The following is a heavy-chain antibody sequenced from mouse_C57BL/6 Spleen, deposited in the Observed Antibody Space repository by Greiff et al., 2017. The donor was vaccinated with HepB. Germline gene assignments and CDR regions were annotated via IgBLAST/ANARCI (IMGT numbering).Heavy chain of an antibody. CDR1: GYTFTDYY. CDR2: INPYNGGT. D-gene: IGHD1-1*01. Sequence: EVQLQESGPVLVKPGASVKMSCKASGYTFTDYYMNWVKQSHGKSLEWIGVINPYNGGTSYNQKFKGKATLTVDKSSSTAYMELNSLTSEDSAVYYCARGITTVVEGWFAYWGQGTLVTVSA. V-gene: IGHV1-19*01. CDR3: ARGITTVVEGWFAY. J-gene: IGHJ3*01.